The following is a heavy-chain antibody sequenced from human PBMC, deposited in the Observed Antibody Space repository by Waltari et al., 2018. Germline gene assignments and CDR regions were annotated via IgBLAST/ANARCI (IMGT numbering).Heavy chain of an antibody. D-gene: IGHD3-9*01. J-gene: IGHJ4*02. CDR3: ARDHWFSLDL. Sequence: EEQVVESGGGLVQPGGSVRPSWVASGSPFRDHWMAGGRQAPGKELEWVAKIKKYGTGEMYVYSVKGRFTISKDNTKNSVFLQMNSLRAEDTAVYYCARDHWFSLDLWGQGTLVTVSS. CDR2: IKKYGTGE. CDR1: GSPFRDHW. V-gene: IGHV3-7*01.